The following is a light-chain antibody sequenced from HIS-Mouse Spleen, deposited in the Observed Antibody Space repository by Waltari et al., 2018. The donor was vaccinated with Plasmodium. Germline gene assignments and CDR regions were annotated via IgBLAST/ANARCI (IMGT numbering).Light chain of an antibody. CDR3: CSYAGSYTWV. J-gene: IGLJ3*02. CDR2: DVS. V-gene: IGLV2-11*01. Sequence: QSALTPPRSVSGSPGQSVTISCTGTSRDVGCYNYVSWYQQHPVKAPKLMIYDVSKRPSGVPDRFSGSKSGNTASLTISGLQAEDEADYYCCSYAGSYTWVFGGGTKLTVL. CDR1: SRDVGCYNY.